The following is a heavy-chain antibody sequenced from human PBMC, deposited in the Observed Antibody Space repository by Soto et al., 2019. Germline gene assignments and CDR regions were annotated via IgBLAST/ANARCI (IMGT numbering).Heavy chain of an antibody. V-gene: IGHV1-2*02. CDR3: ARAYGDSDYYYGMDV. D-gene: IGHD3-10*01. CDR2: INPNSGGT. CDR1: GYTFTGYY. J-gene: IGHJ6*02. Sequence: ASVKVSCKASGYTFTGYYMHWVRQAPGQGLEWMGWINPNSGGTNYAQKFQGRATMTRDTSISTAYMELSRLRSDDTAVYYCARAYGDSDYYYGMDVWGQGTTVTVSS.